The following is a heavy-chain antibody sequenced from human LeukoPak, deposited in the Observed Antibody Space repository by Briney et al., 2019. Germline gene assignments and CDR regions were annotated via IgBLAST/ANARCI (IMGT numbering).Heavy chain of an antibody. Sequence: GGSLRLSCAASGFTFSSYGMHWVRQAPGKGLEWVSFISYDGSNQFYADSVKGRFTISRDNSKNTLYLQMNSLRAEDTAVYYCARDVVGATYFDWGQGTLVTVSS. V-gene: IGHV3-30*03. CDR2: ISYDGSNQ. CDR1: GFTFSSYG. D-gene: IGHD1-26*01. J-gene: IGHJ4*02. CDR3: ARDVVGATYFD.